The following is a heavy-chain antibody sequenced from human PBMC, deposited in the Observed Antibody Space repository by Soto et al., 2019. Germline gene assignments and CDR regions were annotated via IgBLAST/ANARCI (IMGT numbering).Heavy chain of an antibody. CDR1: GYTFTSYG. V-gene: IGHV1-18*01. CDR2: ISAYNGNT. CDR3: ASDGDFWSGYYFPPALESRVHIDY. Sequence: QVQLVQSGAEVKKPGASVKVSCKASGYTFTSYGISWVRQAPGQGLEWMGWISAYNGNTNYAQKLQGRVTMTTDTSTSTANMELISLSSDDTAVYYCASDGDFWSGYYFPPALESRVHIDYFGQGTLVTVS. D-gene: IGHD3-3*01. J-gene: IGHJ4*02.